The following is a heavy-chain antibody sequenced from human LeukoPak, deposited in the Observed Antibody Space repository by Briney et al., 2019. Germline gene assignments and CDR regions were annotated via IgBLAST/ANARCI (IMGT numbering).Heavy chain of an antibody. CDR1: GDSISTYY. D-gene: IGHD3-10*01. V-gene: IGHV4-39*01. CDR2: IYYSGST. CDR3: ARHYGLLWFGEPKGFDP. J-gene: IGHJ5*02. Sequence: SETLSLTCTVSGDSISTYYWSWIRQPPGKGLEGIGSIYYSGSTYYNPSLKSRVTISVDTSKNQFSLKLSSVTAADTAVYYCARHYGLLWFGEPKGFDPWGQGTLVTVSS.